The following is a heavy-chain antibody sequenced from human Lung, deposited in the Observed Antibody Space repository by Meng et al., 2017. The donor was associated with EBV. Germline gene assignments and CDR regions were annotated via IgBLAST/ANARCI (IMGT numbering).Heavy chain of an antibody. D-gene: IGHD6-19*01. CDR3: ARVEGPYSSGWGQD. Sequence: QVQLVEFGGGVVKAWTSLRLSCAASGFIFRSYAMLWVRQAPGKGLDWVAIISFDGSSKSYAESVRGRFTISRDNSRNTVYLQMNSLKREDTALYYCARVEGPYSSGWGQDWGQGTLVTVSS. CDR1: GFIFRSYA. J-gene: IGHJ4*02. CDR2: ISFDGSSK. V-gene: IGHV3-30*04.